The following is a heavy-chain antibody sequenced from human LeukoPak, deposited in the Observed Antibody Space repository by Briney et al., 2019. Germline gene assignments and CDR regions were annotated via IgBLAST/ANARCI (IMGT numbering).Heavy chain of an antibody. CDR2: IYTSGST. Sequence: TLSLTCTVSGGSISSGSYYWSWIRQPAGKGLEWIGRIYTSGSTNYNPSLKSRVTISVDTSKNQFSLKLSSVTAADTAVYYCAREQEGFGELSPIDYWGQGTLVTVSS. CDR1: GGSISSGSYY. J-gene: IGHJ4*02. CDR3: AREQEGFGELSPIDY. D-gene: IGHD3-10*01. V-gene: IGHV4-61*02.